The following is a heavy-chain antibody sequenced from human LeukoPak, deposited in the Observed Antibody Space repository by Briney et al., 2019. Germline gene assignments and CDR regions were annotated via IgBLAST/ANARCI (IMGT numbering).Heavy chain of an antibody. Sequence: GASVKVSCKASGYTFTSYYMHWVRQAPGQGLEWMGIINPSGGKTRYAQKFQGRVTMTRDTSTSTVYMELSSLRSEDTAVYYCARGTSAYSRSSDVFDIWGQGTMVTVSS. V-gene: IGHV1-46*01. D-gene: IGHD6-6*01. J-gene: IGHJ3*02. CDR2: INPSGGKT. CDR1: GYTFTSYY. CDR3: ARGTSAYSRSSDVFDI.